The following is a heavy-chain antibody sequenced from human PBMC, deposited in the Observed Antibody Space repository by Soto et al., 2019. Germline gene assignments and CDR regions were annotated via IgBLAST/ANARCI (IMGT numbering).Heavy chain of an antibody. Sequence: SETLSLTCTVSGGSISSGGYYWSWIRQHPGKGLEWIGYIYYSGSTYYNPSLKSRVTISVETSKNQFSLKLGSVTAADTAVYYCARVVVAATSDAFDIWGQGTMVTVSS. CDR2: IYYSGST. CDR1: GGSISSGGYY. CDR3: ARVVVAATSDAFDI. D-gene: IGHD2-15*01. V-gene: IGHV4-31*03. J-gene: IGHJ3*02.